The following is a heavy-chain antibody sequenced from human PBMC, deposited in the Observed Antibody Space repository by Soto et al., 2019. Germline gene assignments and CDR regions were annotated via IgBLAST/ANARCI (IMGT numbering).Heavy chain of an antibody. J-gene: IGHJ3*02. CDR1: GFTFRSYT. CDR2: IRGSGGST. CDR3: VVAGADAFDI. D-gene: IGHD6-19*01. Sequence: GGSLRLSCVASGFTFRSYTMNWVRQAPGKGLEWVSAIRGSGGSTYYADSVKGRFTISRDNSKNTLYLQMNSLRAEDTAVYYCVVAGADAFDIWGQGTMVTVSS. V-gene: IGHV3-23*01.